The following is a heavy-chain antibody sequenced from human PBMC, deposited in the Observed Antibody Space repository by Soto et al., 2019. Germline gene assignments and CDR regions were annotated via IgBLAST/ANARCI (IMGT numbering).Heavy chain of an antibody. V-gene: IGHV3-64D*06. J-gene: IGHJ4*02. Sequence: GGSLRLSCSASGFTFSSYFMYWVRQAPGKGLGYVSTISSNGGSTYYADSVKGRFTISRDNSKNTLYLQMSSLRAEDTAVYYCVKTGRFGQLVPSDYWGLGTLVTVSS. CDR1: GFTFSSYF. CDR2: ISSNGGST. CDR3: VKTGRFGQLVPSDY. D-gene: IGHD6-6*01.